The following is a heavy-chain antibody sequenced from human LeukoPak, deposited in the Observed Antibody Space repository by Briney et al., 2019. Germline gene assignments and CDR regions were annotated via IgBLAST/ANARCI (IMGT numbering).Heavy chain of an antibody. V-gene: IGHV3-23*01. CDR1: GFTFSSYA. D-gene: IGHD3-3*01. J-gene: IGHJ4*02. CDR3: AKDLGYYEFWSCYYPDY. CDR2: ISGSGGST. Sequence: GGSLRLSCAASGFTFSSYAMSWVRQAPGKGLEWVSGISGSGGSTYYADSVRGRFTISRDNSKNTLYLQMNSLRAEDTAVYYCAKDLGYYEFWSCYYPDYWGQGTLVTVSS.